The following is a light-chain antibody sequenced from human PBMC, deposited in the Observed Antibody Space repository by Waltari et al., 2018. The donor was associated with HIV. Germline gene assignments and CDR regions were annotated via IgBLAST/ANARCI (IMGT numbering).Light chain of an antibody. CDR3: GTWDSGLSVVV. Sequence: QSVLTQPPSVSAAPGQTVTITCSGTSSNIGNNYLSWYQHLPGTAPQLLIYDNKKRPSGIPDRFSASKSGTSATLDITGLQTGDEADYYCGTWDSGLSVVVFGEGTKLTVL. CDR1: SSNIGNNY. CDR2: DNK. V-gene: IGLV1-51*01. J-gene: IGLJ2*01.